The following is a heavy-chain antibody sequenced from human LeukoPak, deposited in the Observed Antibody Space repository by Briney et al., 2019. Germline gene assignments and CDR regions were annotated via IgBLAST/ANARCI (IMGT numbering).Heavy chain of an antibody. V-gene: IGHV4-38-2*02. D-gene: IGHD3-3*01. CDR3: ARVYDFWSEYYFDY. Sequence: PSETLSLTCTVSGYSISSGNYWGWIRQPPGKGLEWMGSIYHSGSTYYNPSLKSRVTISVDTSKNQFSLKLSSVTAADTAVYYCARVYDFWSEYYFDYWGQGTLVTVSS. CDR2: IYHSGST. J-gene: IGHJ4*02. CDR1: GYSISSGNY.